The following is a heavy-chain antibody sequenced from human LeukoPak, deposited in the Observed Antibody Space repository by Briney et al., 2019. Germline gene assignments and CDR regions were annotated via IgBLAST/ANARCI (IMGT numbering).Heavy chain of an antibody. Sequence: GGSLRLSCAASGFTFSSYSMNWVRQAPGRGLEWVSSISSSSSYIYYADSVKGRFTISRDNAKNSLYLQMNSLRAEDTAVYYCARKDSSGYYPDYWGQGTLVTVSS. J-gene: IGHJ4*02. CDR1: GFTFSSYS. D-gene: IGHD3-22*01. CDR2: ISSSSSYI. V-gene: IGHV3-21*01. CDR3: ARKDSSGYYPDY.